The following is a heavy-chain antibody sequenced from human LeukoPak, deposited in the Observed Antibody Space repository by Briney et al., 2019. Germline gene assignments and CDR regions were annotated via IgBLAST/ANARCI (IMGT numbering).Heavy chain of an antibody. Sequence: ASVKVSCKASGYTFTSYGISRVRQAPGQGLEWMGWISAYNGNTNYAQKLQGRVTMTTDTSTSTAYMELSSLRSEDTAVYYCATDLSGYGEYSWGQGTLVTVSS. V-gene: IGHV1-18*01. J-gene: IGHJ5*02. CDR3: ATDLSGYGEYS. D-gene: IGHD4-17*01. CDR1: GYTFTSYG. CDR2: ISAYNGNT.